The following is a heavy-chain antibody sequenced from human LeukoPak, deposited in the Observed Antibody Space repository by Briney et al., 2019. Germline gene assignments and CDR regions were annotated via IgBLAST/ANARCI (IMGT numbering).Heavy chain of an antibody. D-gene: IGHD2-15*01. J-gene: IGHJ5*02. CDR2: IIPIFGTA. Sequence: ASVKVSCKASGGTFTSYAISWVRQAPGQGLEWMGRIIPIFGTANYAQKFQGRFTITTDESTSTAYMELSSLRSEDTAVYYCAREVGGNWFDHWGQGTLVTVSS. CDR3: AREVGGNWFDH. CDR1: GGTFTSYA. V-gene: IGHV1-69*05.